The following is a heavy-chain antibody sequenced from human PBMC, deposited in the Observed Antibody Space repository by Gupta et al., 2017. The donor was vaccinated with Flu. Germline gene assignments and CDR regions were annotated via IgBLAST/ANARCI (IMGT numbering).Heavy chain of an antibody. CDR1: GFTSSSYG. J-gene: IGHJ4*02. V-gene: IGHV3-33*01. Sequence: QVQLVESGGGVVQPGRSLRLSCAASGFTSSSYGMHWVRQAPGKGLEWAAVIWYDGSNKYYADSVKGRFTISRDNSKNTLYLQMNSLRAEDTAVQYGASGIPFGEVVAYFDYWGQGTLVTVSS. CDR3: ASGIPFGEVVAYFDY. D-gene: IGHD3-16*01. CDR2: IWYDGSNK.